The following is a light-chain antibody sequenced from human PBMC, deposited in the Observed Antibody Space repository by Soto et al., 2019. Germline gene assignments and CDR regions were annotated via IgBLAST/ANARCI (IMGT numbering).Light chain of an antibody. J-gene: IGKJ1*01. CDR3: LQDFTYPWT. Sequence: AIQMTQSPSSLSASIGDRVTITCRASQGITNELGWYQQRPGKAPKLLINAASSLQSGVPSRFSGSGSGTDFTLTISSLQPEDFGTYYCLQDFTYPWTFGQGTKVEIK. CDR2: AAS. CDR1: QGITNE. V-gene: IGKV1-6*01.